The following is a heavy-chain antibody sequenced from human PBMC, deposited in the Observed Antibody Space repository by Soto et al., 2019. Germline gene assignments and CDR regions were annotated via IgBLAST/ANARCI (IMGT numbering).Heavy chain of an antibody. CDR3: ARDCSYPSGSIDY. V-gene: IGHV1-18*01. CDR1: GYSFTNYG. CDR2: ISPYSGNT. Sequence: QIQLVQSGDEVKKPGASVKVSCKASGYSFTNYGLSWVRQAPGQGLECMGWISPYSGNTNHAQKFQGIVTLTTDTSTSTAYMELRSPRSDDTAVYYCARDCSYPSGSIDYCGQRTLVTVSS. D-gene: IGHD6-13*01. J-gene: IGHJ4*02.